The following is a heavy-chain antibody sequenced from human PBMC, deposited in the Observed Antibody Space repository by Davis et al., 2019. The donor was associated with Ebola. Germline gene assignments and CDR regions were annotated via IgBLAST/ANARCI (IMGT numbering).Heavy chain of an antibody. J-gene: IGHJ5*02. CDR3: ARVYEIQQLVFWDWFDP. V-gene: IGHV4-59*01. D-gene: IGHD6-13*01. CDR2: IYYSGST. CDR1: GGSISSYY. Sequence: MPSETLSLTCTVSGGSISSYYWSWIRQPPGKGLEWIGYIYYSGSTNYNPSPKSRVTISVDTSKNQFSLKLSSVTAADTAVYYCARVYEIQQLVFWDWFDPWGQGTLVTVSS.